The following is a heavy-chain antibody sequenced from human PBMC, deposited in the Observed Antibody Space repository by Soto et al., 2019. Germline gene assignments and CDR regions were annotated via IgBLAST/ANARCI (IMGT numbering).Heavy chain of an antibody. CDR3: ARGLGGDETEPLWSDY. V-gene: IGHV1-18*01. Sequence: GASVKVSCKASGYTFTSYGISWVRQAPGQGLEWMGWISAYNGNTNYAQKLQGRVTMTTDTSTSTAYMELRSLRSDDTAVYYCARGLGGDETEPLWSDYWGQGTLVTVSS. J-gene: IGHJ4*02. CDR2: ISAYNGNT. D-gene: IGHD2-21*02. CDR1: GYTFTSYG.